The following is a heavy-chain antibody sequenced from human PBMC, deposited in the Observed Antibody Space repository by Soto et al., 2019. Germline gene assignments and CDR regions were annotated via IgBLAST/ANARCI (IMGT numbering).Heavy chain of an antibody. CDR1: GFSLSTRGVG. CDR2: IYWNDDN. V-gene: IGHV2-5*01. J-gene: IGHJ4*02. Sequence: QITLKESGPTLVKPTQTLTLTCTFSGFSLSTRGVGVGWIRQPPGKALEWLAFIYWNDDNHYSPFLNNRLTITKDTSKNQVVLTMTNMDPVDTATYYCSRGGSYWGQGTLVTVSS. CDR3: SRGGSY. D-gene: IGHD3-16*01.